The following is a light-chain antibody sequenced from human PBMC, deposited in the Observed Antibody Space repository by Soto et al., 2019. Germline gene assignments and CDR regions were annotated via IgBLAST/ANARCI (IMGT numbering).Light chain of an antibody. CDR3: SSYTTTSTLL. CDR1: NRDIGAYNL. V-gene: IGLV2-14*01. CDR2: EVR. J-gene: IGLJ3*02. Sequence: QSALTQPASVSGSLGQSITISCTGSNRDIGAYNLVSWYQQYPDTAPKLIIDEVRNRPSGVSYRFTGSRSGNTASLTISALQADDESTFYCSSYTTTSTLLFGGGTKLTVL.